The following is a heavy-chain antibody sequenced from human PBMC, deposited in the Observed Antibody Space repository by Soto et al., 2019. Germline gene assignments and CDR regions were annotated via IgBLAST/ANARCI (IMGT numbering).Heavy chain of an antibody. CDR2: IIPIFGPA. D-gene: IGHD2-15*01. CDR1: GGTLSSYA. CDR3: AGTKEIPYSHWMDV. J-gene: IGHJ6*02. V-gene: IGHV1-69*01. Sequence: QVQLVQSGAEVKKPGSSVKVSCKAPGGTLSSYAINWVRQAPGQVLEWMVGIIPIFGPANYATKFQGRDTISADESTSTAYKEASSLKSEDTSVYYYAGTKEIPYSHWMDVWGQGTTFTVSS.